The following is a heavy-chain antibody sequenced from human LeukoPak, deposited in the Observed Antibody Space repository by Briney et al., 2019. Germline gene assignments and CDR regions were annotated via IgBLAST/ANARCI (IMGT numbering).Heavy chain of an antibody. CDR2: TYYRSKWYN. V-gene: IGHV6-1*01. Sequence: SQTLSLTCDISGDSVSSNSAAWNWIRQSPSRGLEWLGRTYYRSKWYNDYAISVKSRMTINADTSKNQFSLHLNSVTPEDTAVYYCAKGRWALFDCWGQGTLVIVSS. CDR3: AKGRWALFDC. D-gene: IGHD3-10*01. J-gene: IGHJ4*02. CDR1: GDSVSSNSAA.